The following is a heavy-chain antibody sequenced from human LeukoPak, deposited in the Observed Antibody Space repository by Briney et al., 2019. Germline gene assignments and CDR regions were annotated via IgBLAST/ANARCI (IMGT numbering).Heavy chain of an antibody. V-gene: IGHV1-8*01. CDR3: ARADLSTPQWMARSFDY. Sequence: ASVKVSCKTSGYTFTGYDINWVRQSAGQGFEWMGWMHPNSCDTGYAHNLQAIITITRDSSTATVLMELSSLRSEDTAAYYSARADLSTPQWMARSFDYWGQGTLVTVSS. CDR2: MHPNSCDT. D-gene: IGHD6-19*01. J-gene: IGHJ4*02. CDR1: GYTFTGYD.